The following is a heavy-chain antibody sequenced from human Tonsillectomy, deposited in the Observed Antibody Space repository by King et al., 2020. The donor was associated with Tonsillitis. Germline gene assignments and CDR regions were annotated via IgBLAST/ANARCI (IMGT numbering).Heavy chain of an antibody. CDR2: IYHSGST. D-gene: IGHD2-15*01. CDR3: ARVEDRVGVVAATTVYCHH. Sequence: VQLPESGPGLVKPSETLSLTCAVSGYSISSGYYWGWIRQPPGKGLEWIGSIYHSGSTYYNPSLKSRVTISVDTSKNQFSLKLSSVTAADTAVYYGARVEDRVGVVAATTVYCHHWGQGTLGTVSA. V-gene: IGHV4-38-2*01. J-gene: IGHJ1*01. CDR1: GYSISSGYY.